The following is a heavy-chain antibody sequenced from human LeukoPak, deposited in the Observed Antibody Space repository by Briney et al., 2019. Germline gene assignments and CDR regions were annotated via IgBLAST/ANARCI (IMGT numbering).Heavy chain of an antibody. CDR3: ARGKRSVYIMITFGGLTGLDV. CDR2: ISSSSSTI. D-gene: IGHD3-16*01. V-gene: IGHV3-48*01. Sequence: GGSLRLSCAASGFTFSSYSMNWVRQAPGKGLEWVSYISSSSSTIYYADSVKGRFTISRDNAKNSLYLQMNSLRAEDTAVYYCARGKRSVYIMITFGGLTGLDVWGQGTTVTVSS. J-gene: IGHJ6*02. CDR1: GFTFSSYS.